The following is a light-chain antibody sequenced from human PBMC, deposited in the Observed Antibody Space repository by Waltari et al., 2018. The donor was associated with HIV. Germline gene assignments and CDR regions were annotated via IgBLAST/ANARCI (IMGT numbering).Light chain of an antibody. CDR3: AAWDVSLRGAYV. J-gene: IGLJ1*01. CDR2: RNN. Sequence: QSVLTQPPSASGTPGPRVTISCSGARSDIGSNSVYWYQQLPGTAPKLLIYRNNQRPSGVPDLVSAAKSGTSASLAISGLRSEDEADYYCAAWDVSLRGAYVFGTGTKVAVL. CDR1: RSDIGSNS. V-gene: IGLV1-47*01.